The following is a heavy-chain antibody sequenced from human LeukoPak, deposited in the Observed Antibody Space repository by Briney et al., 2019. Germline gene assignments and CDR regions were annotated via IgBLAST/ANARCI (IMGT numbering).Heavy chain of an antibody. Sequence: SETLSLTCTVSGGPISSYYWSWIRQPPGKGLEWIGYIYYSGSTNYNPSLKSRVTISVDTSKNQFSLKLSSVTAADTAVYYCARLPRDGYNYEWVDYWGQGTLVTVSS. CDR1: GGPISSYY. J-gene: IGHJ4*02. V-gene: IGHV4-59*01. CDR3: ARLPRDGYNYEWVDY. CDR2: IYYSGST. D-gene: IGHD5-24*01.